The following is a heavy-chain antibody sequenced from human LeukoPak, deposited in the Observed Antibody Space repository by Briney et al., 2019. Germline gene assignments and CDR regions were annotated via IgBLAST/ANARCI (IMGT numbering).Heavy chain of an antibody. V-gene: IGHV4-34*01. CDR2: INHSGST. Sequence: SGTLSLTCAVYGVSFSGYYWSWVRQPPGKGLEWIGEINHSGSTNYNPPLKSRVTISVDTSKNRFSLKLSSVTAADTAVYYCASGSGTVSPFDYWGQGTLVTVSS. D-gene: IGHD4-17*01. CDR1: GVSFSGYY. J-gene: IGHJ4*02. CDR3: ASGSGTVSPFDY.